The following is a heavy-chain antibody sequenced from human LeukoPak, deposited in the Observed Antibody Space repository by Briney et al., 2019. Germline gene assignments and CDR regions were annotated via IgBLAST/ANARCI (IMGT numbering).Heavy chain of an antibody. J-gene: IGHJ4*02. CDR2: ISSRGSSI. D-gene: IGHD1-26*01. CDR1: EFTFSSYE. V-gene: IGHV3-48*03. CDR3: ARDSGSYRGFDY. Sequence: GGSLRLSCAASEFTFSSYEMNWVRQAPGKGLEWISFISSRGSSIYYADSVKGRFTISRDNAKNSLYLQMNSLRAEDTAVYYCARDSGSYRGFDYWGQGTLVTVSS.